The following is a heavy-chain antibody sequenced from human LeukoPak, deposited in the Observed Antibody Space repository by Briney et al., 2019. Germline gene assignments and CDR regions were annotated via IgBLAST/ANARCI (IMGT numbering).Heavy chain of an antibody. J-gene: IGHJ4*02. D-gene: IGHD5-24*01. CDR2: INHSGST. Sequence: PSETLSLTCAVYGGSFSGYYWSWIRQPPGKGLEWIGEINHSGSTNYNPSLKGRVTISVDTSKNQFSLKPSSVTAADTAVYYCAMRVEMATIKLLDYWGQGTLVTVSS. V-gene: IGHV4-34*01. CDR3: AMRVEMATIKLLDY. CDR1: GGSFSGYY.